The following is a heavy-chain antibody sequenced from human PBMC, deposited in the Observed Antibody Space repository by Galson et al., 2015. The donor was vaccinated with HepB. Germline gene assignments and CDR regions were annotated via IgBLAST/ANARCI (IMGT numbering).Heavy chain of an antibody. D-gene: IGHD6-13*01. Sequence: SLRLSCAASGFTFSSFAMHWVRQAPGKGPEWVAIKSYDGSSKYYADSVKGRFTISRDNSENTLYLQMNSLRGEDTAVYYCAGSYSNSWHNFVYWGQGTLVSVSS. CDR3: AGSYSNSWHNFVY. CDR2: KSYDGSSK. CDR1: GFTFSSFA. V-gene: IGHV3-30-3*01. J-gene: IGHJ4*02.